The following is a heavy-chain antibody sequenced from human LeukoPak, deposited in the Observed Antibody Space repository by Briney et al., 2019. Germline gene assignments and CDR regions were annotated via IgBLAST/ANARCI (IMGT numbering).Heavy chain of an antibody. CDR1: GYTFTSYD. J-gene: IGHJ5*02. V-gene: IGHV1-8*01. Sequence: ASVKVSCKASGYTFTSYDINWVRQATGQGLEWMGWMNPNSGNTGYAQKFQGRVTMTRNTSTSTAYMELTSLRSEDTAVYYCARGAWTTPGRAANNWFDPWGQGTLVTVSS. D-gene: IGHD2-15*01. CDR3: ARGAWTTPGRAANNWFDP. CDR2: MNPNSGNT.